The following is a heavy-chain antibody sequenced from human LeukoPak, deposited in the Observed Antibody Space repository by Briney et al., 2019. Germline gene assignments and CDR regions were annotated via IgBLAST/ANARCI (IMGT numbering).Heavy chain of an antibody. J-gene: IGHJ4*02. V-gene: IGHV3-21*01. CDR3: APICSSGNCFQTHFDY. D-gene: IGHD3-22*01. CDR1: GFTFSRNA. CDR2: ISSSSNYM. Sequence: GGSLRLSCAASGFTFSRNAMNWVRQAPGKGLEWVSFISSSSNYMSYADSVKGRFTISRDNAKNSLYLQMNSLGVEDTAMYYCAPICSSGNCFQTHFDYWGQGTLVTVSS.